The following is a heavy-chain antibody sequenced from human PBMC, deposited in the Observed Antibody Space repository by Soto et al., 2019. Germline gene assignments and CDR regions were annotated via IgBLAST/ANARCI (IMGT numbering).Heavy chain of an antibody. CDR1: GGSISSYY. CDR2: IYYSGST. V-gene: IGHV4-59*01. Sequence: QVQLQESGPGLVKPSETLSLTCTVSGGSISSYYWSWIRQPPGKGLEWIGYIYYSGSTNYNPSLKSRVTISVNTSKNQFSLKRSSVTAADTAVYYCARGFEYCSSTSCYDAFDIWGQGTMVTVSS. D-gene: IGHD2-2*01. CDR3: ARGFEYCSSTSCYDAFDI. J-gene: IGHJ3*02.